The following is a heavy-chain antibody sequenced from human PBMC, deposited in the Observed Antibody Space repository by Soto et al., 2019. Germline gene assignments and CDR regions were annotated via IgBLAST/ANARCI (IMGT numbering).Heavy chain of an antibody. Sequence: QVQLQQWGAGLLKPSETLSLKCAVTGGSLSGYYWSWIRQPQGKGLEWIGEVKDGGHTNYSPSLRGRVTISPDTSNNQFSLRLNSVTAADTGVYYCARGQEGVVATHWDQGSLVTVSS. CDR2: VKDGGHT. CDR3: ARGQEGVVATH. CDR1: GGSLSGYY. D-gene: IGHD5-12*01. J-gene: IGHJ4*02. V-gene: IGHV4-34*01.